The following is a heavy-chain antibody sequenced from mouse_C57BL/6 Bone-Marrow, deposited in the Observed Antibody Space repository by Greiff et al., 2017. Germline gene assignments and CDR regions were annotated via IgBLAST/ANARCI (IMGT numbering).Heavy chain of an antibody. J-gene: IGHJ3*01. Sequence: EVHLVESGGDLVKPGGSLKLSCAASGFTFSSYGMSWVRQTPDKRLEWVATISSGGSYTYYPDSVKGRFTISRDNAKNTLYLQMSSLKSEDTAMYYCARRALRIWFAYWGQGTLVTVSA. D-gene: IGHD1-1*01. CDR3: ARRALRIWFAY. CDR1: GFTFSSYG. V-gene: IGHV5-6*01. CDR2: ISSGGSYT.